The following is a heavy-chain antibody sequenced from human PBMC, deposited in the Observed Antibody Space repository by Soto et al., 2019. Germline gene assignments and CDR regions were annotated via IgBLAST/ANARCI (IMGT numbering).Heavy chain of an antibody. V-gene: IGHV4-30-4*01. CDR2: KYYSGAT. CDR1: GGSIKSDYY. J-gene: IGHJ6*02. Sequence: SETLSLTCTVSGGSIKSDYYWAWVRQPPGGGLEWMGYKYYSGATNSDPSLEARVSFSVDTSKNQFFLNLTSVTVADTAVYYCARGRPNYFYYGLDVWGPGIPVTVSS. CDR3: ARGRPNYFYYGLDV.